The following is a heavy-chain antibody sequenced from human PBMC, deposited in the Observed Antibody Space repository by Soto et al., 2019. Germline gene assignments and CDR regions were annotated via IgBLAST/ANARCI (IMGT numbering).Heavy chain of an antibody. CDR3: ARSYGSGTTLDYYYGMDV. J-gene: IGHJ6*02. CDR1: GGTFSSYA. Sequence: GASVKVSCKASGGTFSSYAISWVRQAPGQGLEWMGGIIPIFGTANYAQKFQGRVTITRDTSASTAYMELSSLRSEDTAVYYCARSYGSGTTLDYYYGMDVWGQGTTVTVSS. D-gene: IGHD3-10*01. V-gene: IGHV1-69*05. CDR2: IIPIFGTA.